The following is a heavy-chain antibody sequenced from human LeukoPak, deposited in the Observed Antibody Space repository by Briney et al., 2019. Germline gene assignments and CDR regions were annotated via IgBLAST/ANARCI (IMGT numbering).Heavy chain of an antibody. CDR1: GFTFSSYA. Sequence: GGSLRLSRAASGFTFSSYAMHWVRQAPGKGLEWVAVISYDGSNKYYADSVKGRFTISRDNSKNTLYLQMNSLRAEDTAVYYCARDLGMMATETFDYWGQGTLVTVSS. V-gene: IGHV3-30-3*01. CDR3: ARDLGMMATETFDY. CDR2: ISYDGSNK. J-gene: IGHJ4*02. D-gene: IGHD5-24*01.